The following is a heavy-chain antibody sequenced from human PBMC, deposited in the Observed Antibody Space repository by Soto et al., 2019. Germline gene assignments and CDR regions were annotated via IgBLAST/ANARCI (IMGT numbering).Heavy chain of an antibody. CDR2: IYYSGST. V-gene: IGHV4-39*01. CDR1: GSSISSSSYY. CDR3: ARHSWDFWKIPNNWFDP. J-gene: IGHJ5*02. Sequence: SETLSLTCTVSGSSISSSSYYWGWIRQPPGKGLEWIGSIYYSGSTYYNPSLKSRVTISVDTSKNQFSLKLSSVTAADTAVYYCARHSWDFWKIPNNWFDPWGQGTLVTVSS. D-gene: IGHD3-3*01.